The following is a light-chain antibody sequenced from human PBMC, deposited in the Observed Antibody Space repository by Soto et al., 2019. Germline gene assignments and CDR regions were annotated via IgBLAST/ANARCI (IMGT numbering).Light chain of an antibody. CDR2: GAS. CDR3: QQFGNSPPYT. J-gene: IGKJ2*01. CDR1: QSISSNF. Sequence: EIVLTQSPGTLSLSPGERATLSCRASQSISSNFLAWYQQKPGQAPRLLIYGASSRANGIPDRFSGSGSGTDLTLTISRLEPEDFAVYYCQQFGNSPPYTFGQGTKLEIK. V-gene: IGKV3-20*01.